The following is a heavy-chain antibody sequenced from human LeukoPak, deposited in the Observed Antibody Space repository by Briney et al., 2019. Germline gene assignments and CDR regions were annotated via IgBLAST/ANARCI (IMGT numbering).Heavy chain of an antibody. V-gene: IGHV4-59*01. CDR3: ARGKGYFDY. CDR1: GGSISGYY. J-gene: IGHJ4*02. CDR2: IYYTGST. Sequence: SETLSLTCTVSGGSISGYYWSWIRQPPGKGLEWIGYIYYTGSTNYSPSLKSRLTISADTSENQFSLKLSSVTAADTAVYYWARGKGYFDYWGQGTLVTVSS.